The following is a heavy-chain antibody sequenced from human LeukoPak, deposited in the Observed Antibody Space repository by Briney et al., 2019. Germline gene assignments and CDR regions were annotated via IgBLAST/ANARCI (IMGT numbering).Heavy chain of an antibody. CDR1: GYTFTGYY. Sequence: GASVKVSCKASGYTFTGYYMHWVRQAPGQGLEWMGWINPNSGGTNYAQKFQGRVTMTRDTAISTAYMELSRLRAYETAGYYWRNSGSYSRGWYYLGQGTLVTVSS. CDR2: INPNSGGT. CDR3: RNSGSYSRGWYY. D-gene: IGHD6-19*01. V-gene: IGHV1-2*02. J-gene: IGHJ4*02.